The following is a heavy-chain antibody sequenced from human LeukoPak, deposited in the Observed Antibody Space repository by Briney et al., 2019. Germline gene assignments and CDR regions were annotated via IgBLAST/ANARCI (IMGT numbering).Heavy chain of an antibody. D-gene: IGHD3-10*01. J-gene: IGHJ5*02. CDR2: ISPSSSYI. CDR1: GFTFNSHT. V-gene: IGHV3-21*01. CDR3: VRGLYYGSGTYYNAMVGSWFDP. Sequence: GGSLRLSCAASGFTFNSHTMYWVRQAPGKGLEWVSSISPSSSYIYYGDSVKGRFTMSRDNAKNSLYLQMDSLRVEDTALYYCVRGLYYGSGTYYNAMVGSWFDPWGQGTLVTVSS.